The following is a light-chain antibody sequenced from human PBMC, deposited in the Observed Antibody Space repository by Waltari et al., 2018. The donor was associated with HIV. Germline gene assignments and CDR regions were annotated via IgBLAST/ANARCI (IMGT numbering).Light chain of an antibody. CDR1: SSDIGNYY. Sequence: QSALTQPASVSGSPGQSISISCTGTSSDIGNYYVSWYQHHPGKAPKLIMYEVSNRPSGVSNRCSGSKSGNTAALTISGLLPEDEAYYFCSSYISSATPEFGGGTRLTVL. CDR3: SSYISSATPE. J-gene: IGLJ3*02. CDR2: EVS. V-gene: IGLV2-14*01.